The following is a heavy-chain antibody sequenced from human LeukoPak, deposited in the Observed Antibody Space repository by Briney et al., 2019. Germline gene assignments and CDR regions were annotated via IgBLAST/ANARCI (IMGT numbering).Heavy chain of an antibody. CDR1: GYSISSGYY. Sequence: PSETLSHTCTVSGYSISSGYYWGWIRQPPGKGLEWIGSIYHSGSTYYNPSLKSRVTISVDTSKNQFSLKLSPVTAADTAVYYCARVYDFWSGFNWFDPWGQGTLVTVSS. CDR3: ARVYDFWSGFNWFDP. V-gene: IGHV4-38-2*02. D-gene: IGHD3-3*01. CDR2: IYHSGST. J-gene: IGHJ5*02.